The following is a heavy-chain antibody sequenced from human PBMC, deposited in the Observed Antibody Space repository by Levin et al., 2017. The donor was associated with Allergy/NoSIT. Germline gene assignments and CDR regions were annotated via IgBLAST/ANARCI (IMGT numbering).Heavy chain of an antibody. Sequence: PAASVKVSCKASGYTFTSSYIPWVRQAPGQGLEWMGWMSPNSGNTDYAQKFQGRVTMTRDTSISTAYMELSSLRSDDTAVYYCAIYGTSGYSYYYYGMGVWGQGTTVTVSS. D-gene: IGHD3-22*01. CDR1: GYTFTSSY. J-gene: IGHJ6*02. CDR2: MSPNSGNT. V-gene: IGHV1-8*01. CDR3: AIYGTSGYSYYYYGMGV.